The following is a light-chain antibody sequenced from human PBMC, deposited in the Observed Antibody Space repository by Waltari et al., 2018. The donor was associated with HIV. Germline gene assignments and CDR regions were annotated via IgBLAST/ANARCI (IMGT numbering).Light chain of an antibody. Sequence: DIQMTQSPSSLSASVGARVTITCRASQSISSYLNWYQQKPGKAPKLLIYAASSLQSGVPSRFSGSGSGTDFTLTISSLQPEDFATYYCQQSYSTPLTFGGGTKVESK. V-gene: IGKV1-39*01. CDR1: QSISSY. CDR3: QQSYSTPLT. CDR2: AAS. J-gene: IGKJ4*01.